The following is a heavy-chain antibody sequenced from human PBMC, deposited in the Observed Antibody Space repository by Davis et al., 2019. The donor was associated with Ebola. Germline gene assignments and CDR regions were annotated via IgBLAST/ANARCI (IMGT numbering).Heavy chain of an antibody. Sequence: PSETLSLTCTVSGGSISSGDYYWSWIRQPPGKGLEWIGYIYYSGSTYYNPSLKSRVTISVDTSKNQFSLKLSSVTAADTAVYYCARAGGGVVPAAKNWFDPWGQGTLVTVSS. CDR1: GGSISSGDYY. CDR3: ARAGGGVVPAAKNWFDP. J-gene: IGHJ5*02. V-gene: IGHV4-30-4*02. CDR2: IYYSGST. D-gene: IGHD2-2*01.